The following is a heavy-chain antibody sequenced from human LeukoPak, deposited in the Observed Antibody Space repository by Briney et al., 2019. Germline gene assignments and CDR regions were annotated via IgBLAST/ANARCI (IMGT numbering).Heavy chain of an antibody. CDR1: GYTFSTYT. D-gene: IGHD3-10*01. CDR2: ITSSSSYI. J-gene: IGHJ3*02. V-gene: IGHV3-21*01. CDR3: ARGRSITLLRGFATSDGFDI. Sequence: PGGSLRLSCAASGYTFSTYTMNWVRQAPGKGLEWVSSITSSSSYIAYSDSVKGRFTISRDNAQNSLYLYMNGLRPEDTAVYYCARGRSITLLRGFATSDGFDIWGQGTMVTVSS.